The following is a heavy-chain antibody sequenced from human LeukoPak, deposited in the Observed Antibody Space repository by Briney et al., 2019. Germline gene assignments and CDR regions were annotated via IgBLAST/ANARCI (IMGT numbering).Heavy chain of an antibody. V-gene: IGHV4-59*01. CDR2: IYYSGST. Sequence: SETLSLTCTVSGGSISSYYWSWIRQPPGKGLEWIGYIYYSGSTNYNPSLKSRVTISVDTSKNQFSLKLSSVTAADTAVYYCARGAGYSNGWYDFDYWGQGTLVTVSS. D-gene: IGHD6-19*01. CDR3: ARGAGYSNGWYDFDY. J-gene: IGHJ4*02. CDR1: GGSISSYY.